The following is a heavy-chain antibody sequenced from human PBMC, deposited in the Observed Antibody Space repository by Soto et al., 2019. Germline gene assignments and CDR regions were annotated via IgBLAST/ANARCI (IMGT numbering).Heavy chain of an antibody. CDR2: ISGSGGST. V-gene: IGHV3-23*01. Sequence: EVQLLESGGGLVQPGGSLRLSCAASGFTFSSYAMSWVRQAPGKGLEWVSAISGSGGSTYYADSVKGRFTISRDNSKNTLYLQMNRLRAEDTAVYYCAKGRGYCSGGSCYSVALYYYYGMDVWGQGTTVTVS. CDR1: GFTFSSYA. CDR3: AKGRGYCSGGSCYSVALYYYYGMDV. J-gene: IGHJ6*02. D-gene: IGHD2-15*01.